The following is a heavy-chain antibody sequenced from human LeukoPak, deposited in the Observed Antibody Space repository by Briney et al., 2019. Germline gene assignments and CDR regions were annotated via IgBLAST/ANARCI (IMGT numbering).Heavy chain of an antibody. CDR3: AREGVDILTGYANFDY. Sequence: GASVKVSCKASGYTFTSYGISWVRQAPGQGLEWMGRIIPILGIANYAQKSQGRVTITADKSTSTAYMEPSSLRSEDTAVYYCAREGVDILTGYANFDYWGQGTLVTVSS. CDR1: GYTFTSYG. V-gene: IGHV1-69*04. D-gene: IGHD3-9*01. CDR2: IIPILGIA. J-gene: IGHJ4*02.